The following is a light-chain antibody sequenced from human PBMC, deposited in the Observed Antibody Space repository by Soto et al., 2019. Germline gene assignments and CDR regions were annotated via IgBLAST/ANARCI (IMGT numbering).Light chain of an antibody. V-gene: IGKV3-11*01. Sequence: EIVLTQSPATLSLSPGERATLSCRASQSVSSYLAWYQQKPGQAPRLLIYDASNRATGVPDRFSGSGSGTDFTLTISSLEPEDFAVYYCQQRSNWPLSSFGQGTRLEIK. CDR3: QQRSNWPLSS. CDR2: DAS. J-gene: IGKJ5*01. CDR1: QSVSSY.